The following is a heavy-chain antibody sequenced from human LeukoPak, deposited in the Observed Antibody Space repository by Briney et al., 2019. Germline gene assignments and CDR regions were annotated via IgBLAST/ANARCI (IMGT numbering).Heavy chain of an antibody. V-gene: IGHV3-30*04. CDR2: TSYDGINN. J-gene: IGHJ4*02. CDR3: ARDRNTDFWSGYYTNYFDY. D-gene: IGHD3-3*01. CDR1: GFTISGYA. Sequence: GGSLRLSCTASGFTISGYAMHWVRQAPGKGLQWVAVTSYDGINNFYPDSVKGRFTISRDNAKNSLYLQMNSLRAEDTAVYYCARDRNTDFWSGYYTNYFDYRGQGTLVTVSS.